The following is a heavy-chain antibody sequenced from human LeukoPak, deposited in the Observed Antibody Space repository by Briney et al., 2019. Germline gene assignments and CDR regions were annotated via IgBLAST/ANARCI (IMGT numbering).Heavy chain of an antibody. D-gene: IGHD5-12*01. CDR3: ARAPGYSGYGFFDY. J-gene: IGHJ4*02. Sequence: SGTLSLTCAVPGGSISSSNWWSWVRQPPGKGLGWIGEIYHSGSTNYNPSLRSRVTISVDKSKNQFSLKLSSVTAADTAVYYCARAPGYSGYGFFDYWGQGTLVTVSS. V-gene: IGHV4-4*02. CDR2: IYHSGST. CDR1: GGSISSSNW.